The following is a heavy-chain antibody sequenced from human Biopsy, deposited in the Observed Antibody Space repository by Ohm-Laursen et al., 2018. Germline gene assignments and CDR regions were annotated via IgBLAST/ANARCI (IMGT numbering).Heavy chain of an antibody. CDR2: ISYSRDT. CDR1: GGSISGSS. V-gene: IGHV4-59*08. Sequence: GTLSLTCAVSGGSISGSSWSWIRQAPGKGLEWIGYISYSRDTNYNPSLKSRITISVDTSKNQFSLKLTSATAADTAVYYCAKHGSGWTGDDAFHIWGQGTMVTVSS. D-gene: IGHD6-19*01. CDR3: AKHGSGWTGDDAFHI. J-gene: IGHJ3*02.